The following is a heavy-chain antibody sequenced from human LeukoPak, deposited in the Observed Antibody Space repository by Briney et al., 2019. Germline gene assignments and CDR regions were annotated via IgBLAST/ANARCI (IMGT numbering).Heavy chain of an antibody. D-gene: IGHD3-3*01. V-gene: IGHV4-34*01. Sequence: SETLSLTCAVYGGSFSGYYWSWIRQPPGKGLEWLGEINHSGSTNYNPSLKSRVTISVDTSKNQFSLKLSSVTAADTAVYYCAGPVWSGYYANWFDPWGQGTLVTVSS. CDR3: AGPVWSGYYANWFDP. CDR1: GGSFSGYY. CDR2: INHSGST. J-gene: IGHJ5*02.